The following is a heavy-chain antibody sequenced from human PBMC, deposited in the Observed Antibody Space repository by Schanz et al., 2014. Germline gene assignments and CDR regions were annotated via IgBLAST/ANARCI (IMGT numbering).Heavy chain of an antibody. CDR1: GFTFSSYA. V-gene: IGHV3-30-3*01. Sequence: QVQLLQFGGGVVQPGRSLRLSCAASGFTFSSYAMHWVRQAPGKGLEWVALISNDGSIKYYADSVEGRFTISRDNSRNTLYLQINSLRTEDRAVYYCASPSGYSGYGTYFDFWGQGTLVTVSS. D-gene: IGHD5-12*01. CDR2: ISNDGSIK. J-gene: IGHJ4*02. CDR3: ASPSGYSGYGTYFDF.